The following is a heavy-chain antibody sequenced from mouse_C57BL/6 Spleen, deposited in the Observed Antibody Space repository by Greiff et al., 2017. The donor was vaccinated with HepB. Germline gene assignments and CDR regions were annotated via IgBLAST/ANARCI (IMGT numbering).Heavy chain of an antibody. CDR1: GYAFSSSW. CDR2: IYPGDGDT. J-gene: IGHJ3*01. D-gene: IGHD2-3*01. CDR3: ARGYYVAY. Sequence: VKLMESGPELVKPGASVKISCKASGYAFSSSWMNWVKQRPGKGLVWIGRIYPGDGDTNYNGKFKGKATLTADKSYSNAYMQLSSLTSEDSAVYFCARGYYVAYWGQGTLVTVSA. V-gene: IGHV1-82*01.